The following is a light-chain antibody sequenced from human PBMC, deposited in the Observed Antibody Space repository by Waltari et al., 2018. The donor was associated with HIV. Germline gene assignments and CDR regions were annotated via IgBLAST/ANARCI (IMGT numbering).Light chain of an antibody. CDR3: CSYAGSYTMV. CDR2: DVS. Sequence: QPALHTPTPVSGSPGKPTPIPCPGSSSDVGGYNFSPWYQHHPGTAPKVIIHDVSERPSGVPDRFSGSKSGNTASLTISGLQAEDDADYYCCSYAGSYTMVFGGGTKLTVL. V-gene: IGLV2-11*01. CDR1: SSDVGGYNF. J-gene: IGLJ2*01.